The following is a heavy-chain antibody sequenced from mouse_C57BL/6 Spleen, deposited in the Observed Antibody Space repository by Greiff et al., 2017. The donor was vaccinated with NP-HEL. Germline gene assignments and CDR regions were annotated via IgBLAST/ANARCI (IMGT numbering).Heavy chain of an antibody. CDR2: INPSNGGT. CDR1: GYTFTSYW. Sequence: QVQLKQPGTELVKPGASVKLSCKASGYTFTSYWMHWVKQRPGQGLEWIGNINPSNGGTNYNEKFKSKATLTVDKSSSTAYMQLSSLTSEDSAVYYCARALPGSSFSYYFDYWGQGTTLTVSS. V-gene: IGHV1-53*01. J-gene: IGHJ2*01. CDR3: ARALPGSSFSYYFDY. D-gene: IGHD1-1*01.